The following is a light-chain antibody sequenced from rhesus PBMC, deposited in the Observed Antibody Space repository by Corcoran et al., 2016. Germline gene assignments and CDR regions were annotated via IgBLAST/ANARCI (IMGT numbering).Light chain of an antibody. CDR2: YVT. CDR3: QRDNSLPFT. Sequence: DIQMTQSPSSVSASAGDRVTFTCRASQGISSYLALYQQKPGKAPKLLIYYVTTFQSGVPSRLRGIGSGTEFTLTISSLQPYYFATYYCQRDNSLPFTFAPGTKLDIK. V-gene: IGKV1-25*01. J-gene: IGKJ3*01. CDR1: QGISSY.